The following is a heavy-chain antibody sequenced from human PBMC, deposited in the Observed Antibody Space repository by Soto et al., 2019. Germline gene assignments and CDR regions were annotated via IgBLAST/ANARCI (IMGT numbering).Heavy chain of an antibody. CDR3: AKGMGVGATTNYYQYGMDV. V-gene: IGHV3-23*01. CDR2: ISGSGGST. D-gene: IGHD1-26*01. Sequence: GGTESIYGGYWDHQKPGKGLDWVSAISGSGGSTYYADSVKGRFTISRDNSKNTLYLQMNSLRAEDTAVYYCAKGMGVGATTNYYQYGMDVCGEG. J-gene: IGHJ6*02. CDR1: GGTESIYG.